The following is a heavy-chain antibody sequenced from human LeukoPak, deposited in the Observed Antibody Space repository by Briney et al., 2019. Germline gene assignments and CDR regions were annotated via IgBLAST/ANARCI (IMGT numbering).Heavy chain of an antibody. J-gene: IGHJ6*02. V-gene: IGHV4-4*07. CDR1: GGSISSYY. D-gene: IGHD6-19*01. CDR2: IYTSGST. CDR3: ARDNRIAVAGKIAGYYYGMDV. Sequence: SETLSLTCTVSGGSISSYYWSWIRQPAGKGLEWIGRIYTSGSTNYNPSLKSRVTMSVDTSKNQFSLKLSSVTAADTAVYYCARDNRIAVAGKIAGYYYGMDVWGQGTTVTVSS.